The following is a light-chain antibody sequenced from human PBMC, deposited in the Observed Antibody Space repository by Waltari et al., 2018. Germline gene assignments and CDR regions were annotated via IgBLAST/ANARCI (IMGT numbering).Light chain of an antibody. CDR3: SSYSTTFTVL. J-gene: IGLJ3*02. V-gene: IGLV2-14*01. CDR2: EVT. Sequence: QSALTQPASVSGSLGQSISISCAGTSNDVGAPNLVSWYQQYPGRAPKLVIYEVTNRPSGISSRFSGSKSGNTASLTISGLQSEDEAEYFCSSYSTTFTVLFGGGTKVTV. CDR1: SNDVGAPNL.